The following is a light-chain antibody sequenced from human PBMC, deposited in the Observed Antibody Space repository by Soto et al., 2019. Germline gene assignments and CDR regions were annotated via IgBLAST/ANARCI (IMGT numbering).Light chain of an antibody. V-gene: IGKV1-12*01. CDR2: AAS. CDR3: QQAYSFPIT. CDR1: QGISSR. Sequence: DIQMTQSPSSVSASVGDRVTITCRASQGISSRLAWYQQKPGKAPKLLIYAASSLESGVTSRFSCRGSVTDFILTISSLHPEDCSTSYCQQAYSFPITVGQGTRL. J-gene: IGKJ5*01.